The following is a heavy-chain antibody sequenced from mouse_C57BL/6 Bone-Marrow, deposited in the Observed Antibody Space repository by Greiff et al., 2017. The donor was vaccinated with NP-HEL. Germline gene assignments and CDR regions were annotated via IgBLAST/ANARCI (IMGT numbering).Heavy chain of an antibody. CDR3: ARDPLLLDY. V-gene: IGHV5-4*01. J-gene: IGHJ2*01. CDR1: GFTFSSYA. Sequence: EVHLVESGGGLVKPGGSLKLSCAASGFTFSSYAMSWVRQTPEKRLEWVATISDGGSYTYYPDTVKGRFTISRDNAKNNLYLQMSHLKSEDTAMYYCARDPLLLDYWGQGTTLTVSS. D-gene: IGHD2-1*01. CDR2: ISDGGSYT.